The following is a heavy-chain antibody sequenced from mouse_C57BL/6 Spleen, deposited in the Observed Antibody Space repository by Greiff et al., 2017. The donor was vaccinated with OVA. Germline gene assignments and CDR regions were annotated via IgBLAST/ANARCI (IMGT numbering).Heavy chain of an antibody. CDR3: ARRSSDYFDY. J-gene: IGHJ2*01. Sequence: EVQLVESGGGLVQPGGSLKLSCAASGFTFSDYYMYWVRQTPEKRLEWVAYISNGGGSTYYPDTVKGRFTIYRDNAKNTLYLQMSRLKSEDTAMYYCARRSSDYFDYWGQGTTLTVSS. CDR1: GFTFSDYY. CDR2: ISNGGGST. D-gene: IGHD3-2*02. V-gene: IGHV5-12*01.